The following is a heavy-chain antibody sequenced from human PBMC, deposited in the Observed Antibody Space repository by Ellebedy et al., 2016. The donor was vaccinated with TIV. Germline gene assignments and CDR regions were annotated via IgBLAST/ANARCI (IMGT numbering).Heavy chain of an antibody. D-gene: IGHD2-15*01. CDR1: GGSISNGDYY. V-gene: IGHV4-30-4*01. CDR2: IYYSGST. CDR3: ARGLGYCSGGSCYIDAFDI. Sequence: MPSETLSLTCTVSGGSISNGDYYWSWIRQPPGKGLEWIGYIYYSGSTYYNPSLKSRVTISVDTSKNQFSLKLSSVTAADTAVYYCARGLGYCSGGSCYIDAFDIWGQGTMVTVSS. J-gene: IGHJ3*02.